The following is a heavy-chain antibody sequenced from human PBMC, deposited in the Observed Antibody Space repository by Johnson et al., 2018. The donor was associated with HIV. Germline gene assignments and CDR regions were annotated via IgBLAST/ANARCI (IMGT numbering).Heavy chain of an antibody. Sequence: QILLVESGGGVVQPGRSLRLSCAASGFTFTTYAMHWVRQAPGKGLEWLAVISYDGSNKYYADSVTGRFTISRDNPKNTLYLQMNSRRAEDTAVYYCARDSPRIVGVPDAFDIWGQGTMVTVSS. CDR1: GFTFTTYA. V-gene: IGHV3-30*04. CDR2: ISYDGSNK. J-gene: IGHJ3*02. D-gene: IGHD1-26*01. CDR3: ARDSPRIVGVPDAFDI.